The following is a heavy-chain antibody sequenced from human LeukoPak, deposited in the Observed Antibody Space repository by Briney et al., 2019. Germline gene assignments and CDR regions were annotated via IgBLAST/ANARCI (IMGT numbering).Heavy chain of an antibody. D-gene: IGHD6-19*01. CDR2: IYYSGST. CDR1: GGSISSYY. J-gene: IGHJ5*02. CDR3: ARGMNSGWSYWFDP. Sequence: PSETLSLTCTVAGGSISSYYWSWIRQPPGKGPEWIGYIYYSGSTNYNPSLKSRVTISVDTSKNQFSLKLSSVTAADTAVYYCARGMNSGWSYWFDPWRQGTLVTVSS. V-gene: IGHV4-59*01.